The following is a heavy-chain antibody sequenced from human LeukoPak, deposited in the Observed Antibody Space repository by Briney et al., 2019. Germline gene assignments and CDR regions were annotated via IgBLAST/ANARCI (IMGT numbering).Heavy chain of an antibody. CDR2: IYYSGST. Sequence: SETLSLTCTVSGGSFSSYYWSWIRQPPGKGLEWIGYIYYSGSTNYNPSLKSRVTISVDTSKSQFSLKLSSVTAADTAVYYCARSYVEIATIRDYYFDDWGQGTLVTVS. CDR1: GGSFSSYY. J-gene: IGHJ4*01. CDR3: ARSYVEIATIRDYYFDD. D-gene: IGHD5-24*01. V-gene: IGHV4-59*01.